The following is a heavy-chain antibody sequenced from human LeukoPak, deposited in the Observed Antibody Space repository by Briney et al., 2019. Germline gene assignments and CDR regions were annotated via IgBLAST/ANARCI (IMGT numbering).Heavy chain of an antibody. J-gene: IGHJ4*02. CDR1: GGSISSTTYY. CDR2: IYYSGST. Sequence: SETLSLTCTVSGGSISSTTYYWGWIRRPPGKGLEWIVSIYYSGSTYYNPSLKSRVTVSVDTSKNQFSRNLSSVTAADTAVYYCVRGSTLRHYQYWGQGTLVTVSS. CDR3: VRGSTLRHYQY. V-gene: IGHV4-39*01. D-gene: IGHD3-16*01.